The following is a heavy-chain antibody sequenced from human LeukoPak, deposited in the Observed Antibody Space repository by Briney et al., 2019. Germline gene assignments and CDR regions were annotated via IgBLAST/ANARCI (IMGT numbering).Heavy chain of an antibody. CDR1: GFTFSSYA. Sequence: PGGSLRLSCAASGFTFSSYAMHWVRQAPGKGLEWVAVISYDGSNKYYADSVKGRFTISRDNSKNTLYLQMNSLRAEDTAVYYCAKETQGGGGFDYWGQGTLVTVSS. D-gene: IGHD3-16*01. CDR3: AKETQGGGGFDY. J-gene: IGHJ4*02. CDR2: ISYDGSNK. V-gene: IGHV3-30-3*01.